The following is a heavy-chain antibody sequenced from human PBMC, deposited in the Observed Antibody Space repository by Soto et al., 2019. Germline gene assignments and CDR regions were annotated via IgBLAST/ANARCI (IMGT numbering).Heavy chain of an antibody. CDR1: GFTFTNYG. CDR2: LSTTGGST. J-gene: IGHJ4*02. V-gene: IGHV3-23*01. CDR3: AKENPDSSGYHYYFDY. Sequence: GGSLRLSCAASGFTFTNYGMSWVRQAPGKGLEWVSGLSTTGGSTYYADSVKGRFTISRDNSKNTLYLQLNSLRAEDTAVYYCAKENPDSSGYHYYFDYWGQGTLVTVSS. D-gene: IGHD3-22*01.